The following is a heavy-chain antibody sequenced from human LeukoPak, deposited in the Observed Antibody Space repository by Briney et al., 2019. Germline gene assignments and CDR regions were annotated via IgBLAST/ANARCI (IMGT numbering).Heavy chain of an antibody. CDR3: ARARNYYDSSLDY. CDR1: GFTFSSYW. D-gene: IGHD3-22*01. J-gene: IGHJ4*02. V-gene: IGHV3-74*01. Sequence: GGSLRLSCAASGFTFSSYWMHWVRQAPGKGLVWVSRINTDGSSTAYADSVKGRFTISRENAKNSLYLQMNSLRAGDTAVYYCARARNYYDSSLDYWGRGTLVTVSS. CDR2: INTDGSST.